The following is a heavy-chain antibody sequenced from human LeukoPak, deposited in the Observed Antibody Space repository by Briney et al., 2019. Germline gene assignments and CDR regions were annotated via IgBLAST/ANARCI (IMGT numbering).Heavy chain of an antibody. Sequence: PGRSLRLSCAASGFTFSNAWMSWVSQAPGNGLEWVGRIKSKTDGGTTDYAAPVKGRFTISRDDSKNTLYLQMNSLKTEDTAVYYCTTYWFGEGGMDVWGQGTTVTVSS. D-gene: IGHD3-10*01. CDR2: IKSKTDGGTT. J-gene: IGHJ6*02. V-gene: IGHV3-15*01. CDR3: TTYWFGEGGMDV. CDR1: GFTFSNAW.